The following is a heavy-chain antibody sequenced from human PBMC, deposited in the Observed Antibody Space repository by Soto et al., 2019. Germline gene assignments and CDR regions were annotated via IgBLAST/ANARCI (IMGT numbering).Heavy chain of an antibody. V-gene: IGHV3-23*01. D-gene: IGHD1-26*01. CDR2: ISGSGGST. CDR3: ATELRQLRPVQGSFYY. Sequence: PGGSLRLSCAASGFTFSSYAMSWVRHGPGKGLEWVSAISGSGGSTYYADSVKGRFTISRDNSNYTLYLQMNSLRAEDTAVYYCATELRQLRPVQGSFYYCGQGTLVTVSS. J-gene: IGHJ4*02. CDR1: GFTFSSYA.